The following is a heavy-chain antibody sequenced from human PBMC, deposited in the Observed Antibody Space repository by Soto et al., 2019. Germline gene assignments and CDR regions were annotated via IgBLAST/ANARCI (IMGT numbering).Heavy chain of an antibody. CDR3: ARDAAAGILRWFDP. D-gene: IGHD6-13*01. J-gene: IGHJ5*02. Sequence: QVQLVESGGGVVQPGRSLRLSCAASGFTFSSYAMHWVRQAPGKGLEWVAVISYDGSNKYYADSVKGRFTISRDNSTNTLYLQMNSLRAEDTAVYYCARDAAAGILRWFDPWGQGTLVTVSS. CDR1: GFTFSSYA. V-gene: IGHV3-30-3*01. CDR2: ISYDGSNK.